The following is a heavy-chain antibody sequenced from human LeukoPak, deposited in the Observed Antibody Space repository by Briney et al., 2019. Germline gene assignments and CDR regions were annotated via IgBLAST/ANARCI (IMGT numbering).Heavy chain of an antibody. V-gene: IGHV4-39*01. D-gene: IGHD4-17*01. CDR1: GGSFSSSSYY. CDR2: IYYSGST. J-gene: IGHJ4*02. CDR3: AKLVDYAYFDY. Sequence: PSETLSLTCTVSGGSFSSSSYYWGWIRQPPGKGLEWIGSIYYSGSTYYNPSLKSRVTISVDTSKNQFSLKLSSVTAADTAVYYCAKLVDYAYFDYWGQGTLVTVSS.